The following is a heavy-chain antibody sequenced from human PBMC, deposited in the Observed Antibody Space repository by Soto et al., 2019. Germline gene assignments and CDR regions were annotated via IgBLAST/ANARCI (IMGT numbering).Heavy chain of an antibody. CDR2: IIPILGIA. V-gene: IGHV1-69*08. CDR3: ARDEGDYGSGRVYV. D-gene: IGHD3-10*01. Sequence: QVQLVQSGAEVKKPGSSVKVSCKASGGTFSSYTISWVRQAPGQGLEWMGRIIPILGIAKYAQKFQGRVTITADKSTSTAYMELSSLRSEDTAVYYCARDEGDYGSGRVYVWGQGTTVTVSS. CDR1: GGTFSSYT. J-gene: IGHJ6*02.